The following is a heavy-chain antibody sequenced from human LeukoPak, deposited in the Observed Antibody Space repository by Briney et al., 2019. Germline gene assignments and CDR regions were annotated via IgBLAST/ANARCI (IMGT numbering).Heavy chain of an antibody. CDR3: AKGREYQLLFGIDY. Sequence: GGSLRLSCVASGFTFSSYAMSWVRQAPGKGLEWVSAISGSGGSTYYADSVKGRFTISRDNSKNTLYLQMNSLRAEDTAVYYCAKGREYQLLFGIDYWGQGTLVTVSS. V-gene: IGHV3-23*01. CDR2: ISGSGGST. D-gene: IGHD2-2*01. CDR1: GFTFSSYA. J-gene: IGHJ4*02.